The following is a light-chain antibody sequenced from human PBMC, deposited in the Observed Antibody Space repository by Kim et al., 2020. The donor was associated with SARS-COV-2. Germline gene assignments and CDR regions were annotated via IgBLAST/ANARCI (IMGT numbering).Light chain of an antibody. V-gene: IGLV2-14*03. J-gene: IGLJ1*01. CDR1: SRDIGVYDY. CDR2: DVS. CDR3: SSYTRSSTLA. Sequence: GQSITISCAGTSRDIGVYDYVSWYQQHPGKVPKLIIYDVSQRPSGVSSRFSASKSGNTASLTISGLQAEDEADYYCSSYTRSSTLAFGTGTKVTVL.